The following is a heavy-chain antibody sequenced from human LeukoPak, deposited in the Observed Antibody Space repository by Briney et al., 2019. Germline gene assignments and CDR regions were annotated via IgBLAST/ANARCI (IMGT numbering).Heavy chain of an antibody. V-gene: IGHV1-2*02. Sequence: ASVKVSCKASGYTFTGYYMHWVRQAPGQGREWMGWINPNSGGTNYAQKFQGRVTMTRDTSISTAYMELSRLRSDDTAVYYCARGLKSYGSGSYYNPYYYYMDVWGKGTTVTISS. CDR2: INPNSGGT. J-gene: IGHJ6*03. CDR3: ARGLKSYGSGSYYNPYYYYMDV. CDR1: GYTFTGYY. D-gene: IGHD3-10*01.